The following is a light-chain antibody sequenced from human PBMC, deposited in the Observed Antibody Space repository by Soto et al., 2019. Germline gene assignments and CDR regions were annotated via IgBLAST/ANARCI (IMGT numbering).Light chain of an antibody. V-gene: IGKV1-5*01. CDR1: QSISSW. Sequence: DIQMTQSPSTLSATAVARVTITCRASQSISSWLAWYQQKPGKAPKLLIYDASNLESGVQSRFSGSGSGTEFTLTISNLQPDDFATYYCKQYENYWTVGNGNKVAIK. CDR2: DAS. CDR3: KQYENYWT. J-gene: IGKJ1*01.